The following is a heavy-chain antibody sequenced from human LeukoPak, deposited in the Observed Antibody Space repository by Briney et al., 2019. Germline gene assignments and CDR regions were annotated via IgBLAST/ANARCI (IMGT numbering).Heavy chain of an antibody. CDR3: AKLTYYGLDL. Sequence: PGGSLKLSCAASGFTFSTYDMTWVRQAPGKGLEWVSGVSGSGGSTYYADSVTGRFTISRDNSKNTLYLQMNSLRAEDTAVYYCAKLTYYGLDLWGQGTTVTVSS. D-gene: IGHD4/OR15-4a*01. V-gene: IGHV3-23*01. CDR1: GFTFSTYD. J-gene: IGHJ6*02. CDR2: VSGSGGST.